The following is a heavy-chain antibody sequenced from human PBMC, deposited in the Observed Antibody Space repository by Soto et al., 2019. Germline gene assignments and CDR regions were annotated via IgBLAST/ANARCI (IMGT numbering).Heavy chain of an antibody. CDR3: ARLHKGSLVTA. CDR1: VFRFSDHS. V-gene: IGHV3-48*02. J-gene: IGHJ4*02. CDR2: ISSGSDNI. D-gene: IGHD2-21*02. Sequence: GGSLLLSCVSSVFRFSDHSMTWVRQSPGKGLQWIAYISSGSDNIYYAESVRGRFTVSRDNAKNALFLQMNSLRDDDTATYYCARLHKGSLVTAWGQGTRVTVSS.